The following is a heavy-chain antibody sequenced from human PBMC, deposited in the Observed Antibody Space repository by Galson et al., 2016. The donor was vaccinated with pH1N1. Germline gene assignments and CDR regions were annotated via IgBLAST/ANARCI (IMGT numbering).Heavy chain of an antibody. D-gene: IGHD5-18*01. V-gene: IGHV4-59*11. CDR3: ARDNTAMVRGVSYLDI. CDR1: GGSISSHY. J-gene: IGHJ4*02. Sequence: SLTCTVSGGSISSHYWSWIRQPPGTGLEWIGYISYTGRANYNSSLKSRVTMSVDTSKNQFSLGLSSVTAADTAVYYCARDNTAMVRGVSYLDIWGQGTLVTVSS. CDR2: ISYTGRA.